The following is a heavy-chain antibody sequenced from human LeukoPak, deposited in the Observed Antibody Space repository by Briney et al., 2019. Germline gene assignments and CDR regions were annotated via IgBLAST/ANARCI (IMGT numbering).Heavy chain of an antibody. CDR3: ASYCSGGSCYPGNYYMDV. CDR1: GYTFTGYY. J-gene: IGHJ6*03. Sequence: ASVKVSCKASGYTFTGYYMHWVRQAPGQGLEWMGWINPNSGGTNYAQKFQGRVTMTRDTSISTAYMELSRLRSDDTAVYYCASYCSGGSCYPGNYYMDVWGKGTTVTVSS. V-gene: IGHV1-2*02. CDR2: INPNSGGT. D-gene: IGHD2-15*01.